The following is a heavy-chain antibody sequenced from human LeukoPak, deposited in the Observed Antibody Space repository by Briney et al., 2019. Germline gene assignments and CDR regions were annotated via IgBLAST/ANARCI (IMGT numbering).Heavy chain of an antibody. Sequence: SETLSLTCTVSGGSISSGSYYWSWIRQPAGKGLEWIGRIYTSGSTNYNPSLKSRVTISVDTSKNQFSLKLSSVTAADTAVYYCARAPFHYDSSGYPTRTGIDYWGQGTLVTVSS. CDR3: ARAPFHYDSSGYPTRTGIDY. J-gene: IGHJ4*02. D-gene: IGHD3-22*01. CDR1: GGSISSGSYY. V-gene: IGHV4-61*02. CDR2: IYTSGST.